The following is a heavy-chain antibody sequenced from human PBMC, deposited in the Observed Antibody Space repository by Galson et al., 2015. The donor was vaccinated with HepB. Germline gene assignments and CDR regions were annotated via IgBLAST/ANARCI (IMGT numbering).Heavy chain of an antibody. Sequence: SLRLSCAASGFIFSKYGMHWVRQAPGKGLEWVAVISYDGSNEYFADSVKGRFTISRDNSKNTVYLQMNNLRGEDTALYYCAKEGPMGAASADGSYYNYGMDVWGQGTTVTVSS. CDR2: ISYDGSNE. V-gene: IGHV3-30*18. D-gene: IGHD1-26*01. J-gene: IGHJ6*02. CDR1: GFIFSKYG. CDR3: AKEGPMGAASADGSYYNYGMDV.